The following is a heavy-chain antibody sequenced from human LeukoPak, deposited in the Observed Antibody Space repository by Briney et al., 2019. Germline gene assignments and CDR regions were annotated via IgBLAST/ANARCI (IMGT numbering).Heavy chain of an antibody. Sequence: SETLSLTCDVSGGSIDSTNWWNWVRQPPGKGLEWIGEIHHDGRINYNPSLKSRVTLSVDKSKNQFPLRLNSVTAADTAMYYCARSHDHLWGNYPDYWGQGTLVTVSS. CDR1: GGSIDSTNW. D-gene: IGHD3-16*02. J-gene: IGHJ4*02. V-gene: IGHV4/OR15-8*01. CDR3: ARSHDHLWGNYPDY. CDR2: IHHDGRI.